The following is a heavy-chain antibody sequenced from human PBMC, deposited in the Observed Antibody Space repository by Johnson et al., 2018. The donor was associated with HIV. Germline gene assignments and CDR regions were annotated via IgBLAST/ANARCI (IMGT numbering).Heavy chain of an antibody. CDR2: IGTIAGDT. V-gene: IGHV3-13*01. Sequence: VQLMESGGGLVQPVGSLRLSCAASGFTFSHYDMHWVRQVTGKGLEWVSAIGTIAGDTFYSASVKGRFTISKDNAKNSLYLQMNSLRAEDTAVYYCANSPLSPRGSYPHAPDASVWDIWGQGTMVTVSS. D-gene: IGHD1-26*01. CDR1: GFTFSHYD. CDR3: ANSPLSPRGSYPHAPDASVWDI. J-gene: IGHJ3*02.